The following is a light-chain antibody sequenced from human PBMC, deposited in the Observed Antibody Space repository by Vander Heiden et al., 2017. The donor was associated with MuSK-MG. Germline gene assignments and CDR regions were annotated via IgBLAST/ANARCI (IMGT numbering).Light chain of an antibody. Sequence: SYVLTPPPSVSVAPGKTARITCGGNNIGSKSVHWYQQKPGQAPVLVIYYDSDRPSGIPERFSGSNSGNTATLTISRVEAGDEADYYCQVWDSSSDHFGTGTKVTVL. CDR2: YDS. V-gene: IGLV3-21*04. J-gene: IGLJ1*01. CDR1: NIGSKS. CDR3: QVWDSSSDH.